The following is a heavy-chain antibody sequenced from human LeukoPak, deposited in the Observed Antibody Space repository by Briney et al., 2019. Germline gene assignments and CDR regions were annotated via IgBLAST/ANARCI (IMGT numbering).Heavy chain of an antibody. Sequence: SETLSLTCAVYGGSFSGYYWSWIRQPPGKGLEWIGEINHSGSTNYNPSLKSRVTISVDTSKNQFSLKLSSVTAADTAVYYCARLVVYAQRAFDIWGQGTMVTVYS. V-gene: IGHV4-34*01. CDR3: ARLVVYAQRAFDI. CDR2: INHSGST. CDR1: GGSFSGYY. D-gene: IGHD2-8*02. J-gene: IGHJ3*02.